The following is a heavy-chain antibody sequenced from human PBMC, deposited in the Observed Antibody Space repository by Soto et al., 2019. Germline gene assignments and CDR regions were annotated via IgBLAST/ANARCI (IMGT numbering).Heavy chain of an antibody. D-gene: IGHD1-1*01. CDR1: GYTFTSYG. CDR2: ISAHNGNT. J-gene: IGHJ4*02. V-gene: IGHV1-18*01. Sequence: QVHLVQSGAEVKKPGASVKVSCKASGYTFTSYGITWVRQAPGQGLEWMGWISAHNGNTDYAQKLQGRVIVTRDTSTSTTYMELGSLISDDTAVYYCARGRYGDYWGQGALVTVSS. CDR3: ARGRYGDY.